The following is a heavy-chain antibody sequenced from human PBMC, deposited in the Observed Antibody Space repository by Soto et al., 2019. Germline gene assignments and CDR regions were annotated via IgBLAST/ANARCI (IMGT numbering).Heavy chain of an antibody. CDR1: GFSFSSSG. Sequence: RGSLRLSCAASGFSFSSSGIHWVRQAPGKGLEWVAVIIYDGSKTEYADSVKGRFTISRDNPRDTVYLKMNXLRPEDTGVYFCTKDLDDFASFFFYGMDVGRQGTTVTVSS. J-gene: IGHJ6*02. V-gene: IGHV3-30*18. D-gene: IGHD2-21*02. CDR2: IIYDGSKT. CDR3: TKDLDDFASFFFYGMDV.